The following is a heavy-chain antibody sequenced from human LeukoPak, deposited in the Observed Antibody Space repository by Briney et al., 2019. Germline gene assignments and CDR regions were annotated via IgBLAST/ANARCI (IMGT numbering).Heavy chain of an antibody. J-gene: IGHJ4*02. CDR2: MSRSGDII. D-gene: IGHD3-10*01. Sequence: GGSLRLSCADSGFTFSNYNMNWVRQVPGKGLESVSYMSRSGDIIYYADSVKGRFTISRDNAKNSLYLQMNSLRAEDTAVYYCARDVYYGSGSPRLDYWGQGTLVTVSS. V-gene: IGHV3-48*01. CDR3: ARDVYYGSGSPRLDY. CDR1: GFTFSNYN.